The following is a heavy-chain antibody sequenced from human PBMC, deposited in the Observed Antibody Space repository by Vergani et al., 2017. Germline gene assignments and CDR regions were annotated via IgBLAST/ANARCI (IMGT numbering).Heavy chain of an antibody. CDR1: GGSFSSAGYY. CDR2: IFYSGST. D-gene: IGHD4-17*01. V-gene: IGHV4-31*03. J-gene: IGHJ4*02. Sequence: QVQLQESGPGLVKPSQTLSLTCSVSGGSFSSAGYYWSWIRQHPGKGLEWIGYIFYSGSTYYNPSLQSRVTISVDTSKNQCTLNVNSVTAADTAVYFWARSRTATGTTDYFDYWGQGTLVTVSS. CDR3: ARSRTATGTTDYFDY.